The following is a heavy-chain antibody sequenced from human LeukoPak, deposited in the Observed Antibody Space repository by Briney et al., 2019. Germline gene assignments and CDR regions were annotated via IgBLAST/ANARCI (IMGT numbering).Heavy chain of an antibody. V-gene: IGHV4-59*01. J-gene: IGHJ6*03. CDR3: ASGIRFGELVHYYYYMDV. CDR2: IYYSGST. D-gene: IGHD3-10*01. Sequence: PSETLSLTCTVSGGSISSYYWSWIRQPPGKGLEWIGYIYYSGSTNYNPSLKSRVTISVDTSKNQFSLKLSSVTAADTAVYCCASGIRFGELVHYYYYMDVWGKGTTVTVSS. CDR1: GGSISSYY.